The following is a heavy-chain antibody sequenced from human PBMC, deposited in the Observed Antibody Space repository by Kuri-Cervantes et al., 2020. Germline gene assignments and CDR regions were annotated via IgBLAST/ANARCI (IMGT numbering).Heavy chain of an antibody. D-gene: IGHD1-1*01. CDR1: GGSISSDYYY. V-gene: IGHV4-30-4*08. Sequence: SETLSLTCTVSGGSISSDYYYWSWIRQPPGKGLEWIGYIYYSGSTYYNPSLKSRVTISVDTSKNQFSLNLSSVTAADTAVYYCARRGYADDYFDYWGRGTLVTVSS. CDR3: ARRGYADDYFDY. CDR2: IYYSGST. J-gene: IGHJ4*02.